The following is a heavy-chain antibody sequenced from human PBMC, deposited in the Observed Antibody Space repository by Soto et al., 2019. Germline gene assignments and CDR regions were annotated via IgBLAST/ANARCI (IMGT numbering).Heavy chain of an antibody. V-gene: IGHV1-18*01. J-gene: IGHJ4*02. Sequence: GASVKVSCKASGYTFTSYGISWVRQAPGQGLEWMGWISAYNGNTNYAQKLQGRVTMTTDTSTSTAYMELRSLRSDDTAVYYCAKESHTMVRGVVKDWGQGTLVTVSS. CDR3: AKESHTMVRGVVKD. CDR1: GYTFTSYG. D-gene: IGHD3-10*01. CDR2: ISAYNGNT.